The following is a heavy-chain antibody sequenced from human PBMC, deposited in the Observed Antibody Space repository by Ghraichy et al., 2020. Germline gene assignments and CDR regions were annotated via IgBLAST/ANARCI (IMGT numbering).Heavy chain of an antibody. CDR3: AKADWSSDQCYTNPH. D-gene: IGHD2-2*02. CDR1: GFTFSDYT. CDR2: ISDSGRK. Sequence: GGSLRLSFAASGFTFSDYTMSWVRQAPGKGLEWVSLISDSGRKKSADYVKERFTISRDNSKNTVSLQMNRLRADDSAVYYCAKADWSSDQCYTNPHWGQGTLVTVSS. V-gene: IGHV3-23*01. J-gene: IGHJ4*02.